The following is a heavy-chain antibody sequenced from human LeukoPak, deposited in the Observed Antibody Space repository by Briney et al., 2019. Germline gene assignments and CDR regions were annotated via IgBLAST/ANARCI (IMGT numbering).Heavy chain of an antibody. CDR3: ASHFDSNGYYYFDY. D-gene: IGHD3-22*01. V-gene: IGHV3-23*01. J-gene: IGHJ4*02. CDR2: ISGTGGST. Sequence: KAGGSLRLSCAASGFTFSTYAMSWVRQAPGMGLEWVSTISGTGGSTYCADSVKGRFTISRDNSKNTLYLQMNSLRAEDTAVYYCASHFDSNGYYYFDYWGQGTLVTVSS. CDR1: GFTFSTYA.